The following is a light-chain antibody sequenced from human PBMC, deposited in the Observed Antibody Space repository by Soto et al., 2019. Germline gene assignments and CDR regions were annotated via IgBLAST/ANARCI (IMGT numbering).Light chain of an antibody. CDR3: QQDSSWPLT. J-gene: IGKJ4*01. CDR2: GAS. V-gene: IGKV3-15*01. CDR1: QDIRSS. Sequence: EIVMTQSPATLSVSPGERVTLSCRASQDIRSSLAWYQQKPGQAPRLLIYGASIRATGVPATFSGSGYGTEFTLSISSLQSEHLGVYYCQQDSSWPLTFGGGTKVDIK.